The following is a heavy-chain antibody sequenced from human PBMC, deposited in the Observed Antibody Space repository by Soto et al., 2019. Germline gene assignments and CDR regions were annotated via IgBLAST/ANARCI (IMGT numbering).Heavy chain of an antibody. CDR1: GGTFSSYT. D-gene: IGHD3-9*01. V-gene: IGHV1-69*04. Sequence: GASVKVSCKASGGTFSSYTISWVRQAPGQGLEWMGRIIPILGIANYAQKFQGRVTITADKSTSTAYMELSSLRSEDTAVYYCARDTASPSDYDILTAPYYYYGMDVWGQGTTVTVSS. J-gene: IGHJ6*02. CDR3: ARDTASPSDYDILTAPYYYYGMDV. CDR2: IIPILGIA.